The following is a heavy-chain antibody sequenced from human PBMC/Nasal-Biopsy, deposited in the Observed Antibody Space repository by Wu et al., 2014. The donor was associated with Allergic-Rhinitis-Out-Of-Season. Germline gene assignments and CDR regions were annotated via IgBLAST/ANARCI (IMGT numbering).Heavy chain of an antibody. Sequence: LRLSCAASGFTFSSYWMSWVRQAPREGLEWVANIKQDGSEKYYVDSVKGRFTISRDNAKNSLYLQMNSLRAEDTAVYYCARPQGFRDDAFDIWGQGTMVTVSS. CDR2: IKQDGSEK. CDR1: GFTFSSYW. J-gene: IGHJ3*02. CDR3: ARPQGFRDDAFDI. D-gene: IGHD2-21*01. V-gene: IGHV3-7*05.